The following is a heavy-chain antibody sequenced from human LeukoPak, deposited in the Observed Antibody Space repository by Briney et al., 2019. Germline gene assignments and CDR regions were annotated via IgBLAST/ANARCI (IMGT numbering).Heavy chain of an antibody. CDR1: GFTFSDYG. CDR2: ISSDGNT. CDR3: AKGGGKYGSDF. J-gene: IGHJ1*01. Sequence: PGGSLRLSCAASGFTFSDYGRGCVRQAPGKGLEWVSSISSDGNTFYAHSVKGRFIISRDNSKNTVYLQMNGLRAEDTAIYYCAKGGGKYGSDFWGQGTLVTVSS. V-gene: IGHV3-23*01. D-gene: IGHD2-15*01.